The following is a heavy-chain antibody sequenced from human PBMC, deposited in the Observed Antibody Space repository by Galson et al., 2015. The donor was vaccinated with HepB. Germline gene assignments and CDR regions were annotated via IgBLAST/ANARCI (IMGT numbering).Heavy chain of an antibody. D-gene: IGHD6-19*01. CDR3: ATRADSSGGNFDN. Sequence: SLRLSCAASGFTFSSYSMNWVRQAPGKGLEWASSISSSSSYIYYADSVKGRFTVSRDNAKNSLYLQRNGLRAEDTAVYYCATRADSSGGNFDNWGQGTLVTVSS. CDR2: ISSSSSYI. CDR1: GFTFSSYS. J-gene: IGHJ4*02. V-gene: IGHV3-21*01.